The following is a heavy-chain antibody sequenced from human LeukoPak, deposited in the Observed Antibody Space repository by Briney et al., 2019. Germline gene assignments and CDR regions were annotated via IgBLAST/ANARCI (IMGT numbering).Heavy chain of an antibody. J-gene: IGHJ4*02. CDR1: GFSLSTTGVG. CDR2: IYWDDDK. D-gene: IGHD3-10*01. V-gene: IGHV2-5*02. CDR3: AEYYYGSGKFDY. Sequence: SGPTLVNPTQTLTLTCTLSGFSLSTTGVGVGWIRQPPGKALEWLALIYWDDDKRYSPSLKSRLTITKDTSKNQVVLTMPNMDPVDTGTYYCAEYYYGSGKFDYWGQGTLVTVSS.